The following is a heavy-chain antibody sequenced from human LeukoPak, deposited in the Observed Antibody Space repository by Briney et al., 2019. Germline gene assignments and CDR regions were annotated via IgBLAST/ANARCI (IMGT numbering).Heavy chain of an antibody. D-gene: IGHD3-22*01. CDR1: GGTFSSYA. J-gene: IGHJ4*02. CDR2: IIPIFGTA. Sequence: ASVKVSCKASGGTFSSYAISWVRQAPGQGLEWMGGIIPIFGTANYAQKLQGRVTMTTDTSTSTAYMELRSLRSDDTAVYYCARSAEYYYDSSGYYMPYYFDYWGQGTLVTVSS. CDR3: ARSAEYYYDSSGYYMPYYFDY. V-gene: IGHV1-69*05.